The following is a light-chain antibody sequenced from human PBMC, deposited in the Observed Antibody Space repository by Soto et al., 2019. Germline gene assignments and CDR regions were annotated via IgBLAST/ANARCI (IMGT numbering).Light chain of an antibody. CDR3: QQYGSSPRT. V-gene: IGKV3-20*01. CDR2: RAS. Sequence: EIVLTQSPGTLSLSPGERATLSCRASQSVSNNYLAWYQHKPGRAPRLIIFRASIRAADIPDRFRGSGSGTDFTLTISRLEPEDFAVYYCQQYGSSPRTFGQGTKV. CDR1: QSVSNNY. J-gene: IGKJ1*01.